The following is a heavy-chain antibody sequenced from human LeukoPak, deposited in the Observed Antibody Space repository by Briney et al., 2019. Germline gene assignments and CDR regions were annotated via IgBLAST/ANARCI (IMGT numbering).Heavy chain of an antibody. Sequence: ASVKVSCKASGYTFTGYYMHWVRQAPGQRLEWMGWINAGNGNTKYSQEFQGRVTITRDTSASTAYMELSSLRSEDMAVYYCARAEEYSSGGDYWGQGTLVTVSS. J-gene: IGHJ4*02. D-gene: IGHD6-19*01. CDR2: INAGNGNT. CDR3: ARAEEYSSGGDY. CDR1: GYTFTGYY. V-gene: IGHV1-3*03.